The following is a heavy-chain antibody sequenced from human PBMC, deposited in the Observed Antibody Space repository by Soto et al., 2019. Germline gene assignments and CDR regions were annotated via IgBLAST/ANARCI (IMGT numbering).Heavy chain of an antibody. CDR1: GGSISSYY. J-gene: IGHJ3*02. CDR2: IYYSGST. V-gene: IGHV4-59*01. D-gene: IGHD6-13*01. CDR3: ARLPTGYSAFDI. Sequence: SETLSLTCTVSGGSISSYYWSWIRQPPGKGLEWIGYIYYSGSTNYNPSLKSRGTISLDKSKNQFSLKLSSVTAADMPVYYCARLPTGYSAFDIWGQGTMVTISS.